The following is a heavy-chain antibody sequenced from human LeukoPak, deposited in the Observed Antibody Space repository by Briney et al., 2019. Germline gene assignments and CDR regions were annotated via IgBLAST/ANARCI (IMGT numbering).Heavy chain of an antibody. D-gene: IGHD3-16*02. CDR2: ISGSGGST. CDR3: AKDGTLYYDYVWGSYRGYYFDY. J-gene: IGHJ4*02. CDR1: GFTFSSYA. V-gene: IGHV3-23*01. Sequence: GGSLRLSCAASGFTFSSYAMSWLRQAPGKGLEWVSAISGSGGSTYYADSVKGRFTISRDNSKNTLYLKMNSQRAEDTAVYYCAKDGTLYYDYVWGSYRGYYFDYWGQGTLVTVSS.